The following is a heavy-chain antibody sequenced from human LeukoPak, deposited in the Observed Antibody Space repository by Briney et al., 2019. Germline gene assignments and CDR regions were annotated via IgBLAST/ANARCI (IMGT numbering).Heavy chain of an antibody. J-gene: IGHJ1*01. V-gene: IGHV3-53*01. D-gene: IGHD2-21*02. Sequence: GGSLRLSCAASGFTVSSNYMSWVRQAPGKGLEWVSVIYSGAYYADSVKGRFTISRDNSKNTLYLQMNSLRAEDTAVYYCARTCGDCYLYFQHWGQGTLVTVSS. CDR1: GFTVSSNY. CDR3: ARTCGDCYLYFQH. CDR2: IYSGA.